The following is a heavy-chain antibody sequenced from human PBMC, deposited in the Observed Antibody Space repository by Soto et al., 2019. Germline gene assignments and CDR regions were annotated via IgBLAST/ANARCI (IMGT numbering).Heavy chain of an antibody. D-gene: IGHD2-15*01. CDR1: GGSFSGYY. CDR2: INHSGST. CDR3: ARGPHYCSGGSCYYYSYMDV. J-gene: IGHJ6*03. Sequence: PSETLSLTCAVYGGSFSGYYWSWIRQPPGKGLEWIGEINHSGSTNYNPSLKSRVTISVDTSKNQFSLKLSSVTAADTAVYYCARGPHYCSGGSCYYYSYMDVWGKGTTVTVSS. V-gene: IGHV4-34*01.